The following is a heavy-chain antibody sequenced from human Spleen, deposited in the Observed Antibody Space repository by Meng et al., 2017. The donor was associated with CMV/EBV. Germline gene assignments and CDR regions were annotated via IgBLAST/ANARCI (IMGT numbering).Heavy chain of an antibody. D-gene: IGHD2-2*01. CDR3: ARDRGVPAAPDY. CDR2: INHSGST. Sequence: QGQLRESGPGLVKPSETLSLTCAVYGGSFSGYYWSWIRQPPGKGLEWIGEINHSGSTNYNPSLKSRVTISVDTSKNQFSLKLSSVTAADTAVYYCARDRGVPAAPDYWGQGTLVTVSS. V-gene: IGHV4-34*01. CDR1: GGSFSGYY. J-gene: IGHJ4*02.